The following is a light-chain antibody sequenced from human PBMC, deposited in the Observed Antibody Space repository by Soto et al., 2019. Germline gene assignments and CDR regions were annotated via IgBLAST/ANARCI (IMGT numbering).Light chain of an antibody. CDR3: GTWDSSMSVYV. V-gene: IGLV1-51*02. Sequence: QSVLTQPPTLSAAPGRKVTISCSGRSSNIGNNYVSWYQQLPGTAPKLLIYENNKRPSGIPDRFSCSKSGTSASLGITGFQTGDEADYYCGTWDSSMSVYVFGTGTKVTVL. CDR1: SSNIGNNY. J-gene: IGLJ1*01. CDR2: ENN.